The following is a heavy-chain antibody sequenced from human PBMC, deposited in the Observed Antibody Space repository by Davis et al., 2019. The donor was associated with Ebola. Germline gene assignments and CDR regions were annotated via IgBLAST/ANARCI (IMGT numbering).Heavy chain of an antibody. CDR1: GFTFSSYE. D-gene: IGHD5-24*01. V-gene: IGHV4-34*01. CDR3: ARVRRDGYLS. Sequence: GSLRLSCAASGFTFSSYEMNWVRQPPGKGLEWIGEINHSGSTNYNPSLKSRVTISVDTSKNQFSLKLSSVTAADTAVYYCARVRRDGYLSWGQGTLVTVSS. J-gene: IGHJ5*02. CDR2: INHSGST.